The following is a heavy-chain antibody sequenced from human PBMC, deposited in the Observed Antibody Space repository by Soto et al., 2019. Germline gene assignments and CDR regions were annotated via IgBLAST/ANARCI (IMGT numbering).Heavy chain of an antibody. Sequence: QVQLVQSGTEVKKPGASVKVSCKASGYTFTSYGISWVRQAPGQGLEWMGWISPYDDNTNYAQNLQGRVTMTPDTSTRTAYMELRSLRYDETAVYSCARGGYYDSSGSRNYHYYGMDAWGQGTTVTVS. V-gene: IGHV1-18*01. CDR1: GYTFTSYG. D-gene: IGHD3-22*01. CDR3: ARGGYYDSSGSRNYHYYGMDA. J-gene: IGHJ6*02. CDR2: ISPYDDNT.